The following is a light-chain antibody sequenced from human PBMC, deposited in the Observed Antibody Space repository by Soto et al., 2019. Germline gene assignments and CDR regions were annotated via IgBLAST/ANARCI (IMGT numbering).Light chain of an antibody. CDR3: LQDYNYPRT. V-gene: IGKV1-6*01. Sequence: AIQMTQSPSSLSASVGDRVTIACRASQDIRNDLGWYQQKPGKAPKLLIYAASSLQSGVASRFSGSGSGTDSTLTISSLQPEDFATYYCLQDYNYPRTFGQGTKVDIK. CDR2: AAS. J-gene: IGKJ1*01. CDR1: QDIRND.